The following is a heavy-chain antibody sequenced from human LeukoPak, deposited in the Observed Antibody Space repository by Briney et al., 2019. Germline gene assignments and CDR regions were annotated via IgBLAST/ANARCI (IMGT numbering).Heavy chain of an antibody. J-gene: IGHJ4*02. Sequence: GGSLRLSCAASGFAFNTYGMHWVRQAPGKGLEWVAVIRYDGSNKYYADSVKGRFTISRDNSKNTLYLQMNSLRAEDTAVYYCARDPESLAAGYFDYWGQGTLVTVSS. D-gene: IGHD6-6*01. CDR3: ARDPESLAAGYFDY. V-gene: IGHV3-33*01. CDR1: GFAFNTYG. CDR2: IRYDGSNK.